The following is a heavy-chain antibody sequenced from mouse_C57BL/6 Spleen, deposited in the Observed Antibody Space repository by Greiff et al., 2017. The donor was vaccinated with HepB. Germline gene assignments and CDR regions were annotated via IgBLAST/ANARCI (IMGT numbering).Heavy chain of an antibody. CDR3: ARSSHYYGSSYGYAMDY. J-gene: IGHJ4*01. CDR1: GYSFTGYY. Sequence: EVQLQQSGPELVKPGASVKISCKASGYSFTGYYMNWVKQSPEKSLEWIGEINPSTGGTTYNQKFKAKATLTVDKSSSTAYMQLKSLTSEDSAVYYCARSSHYYGSSYGYAMDYWGQGTSVTVSS. V-gene: IGHV1-42*01. D-gene: IGHD1-1*01. CDR2: INPSTGGT.